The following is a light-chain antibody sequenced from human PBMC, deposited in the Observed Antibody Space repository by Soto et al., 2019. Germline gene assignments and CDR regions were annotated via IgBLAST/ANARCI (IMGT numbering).Light chain of an antibody. J-gene: IGKJ1*01. CDR3: QQYLRSPWT. CDR2: ATS. CDR1: QGVSSTY. V-gene: IGKV3-20*01. Sequence: EIVLTQSPDTLSLSPGERATLSCRASQGVSSTYLAWYQQKPGQSPRLLIYATSNRDTDIPDRFSASGSGTDFTLTIIRLEPEDFAVYYCQQYLRSPWTFGQGPKVEI.